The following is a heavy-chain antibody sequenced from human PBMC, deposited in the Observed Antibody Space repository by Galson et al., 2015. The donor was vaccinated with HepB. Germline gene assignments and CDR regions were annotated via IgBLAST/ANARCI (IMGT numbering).Heavy chain of an antibody. CDR2: IGDSNART. Sequence: SLRLSCAPSGFTFNVYAMSWVRQAPGKGLEWVSSIGDSNARTYYADSVKDRFTISRDNAKNSLYLQMNSLRAEDTAVYYCARASDLDYWGQGTLVTVSS. J-gene: IGHJ4*02. CDR1: GFTFNVYA. D-gene: IGHD2-2*01. V-gene: IGHV3-23*01. CDR3: ARASDLDY.